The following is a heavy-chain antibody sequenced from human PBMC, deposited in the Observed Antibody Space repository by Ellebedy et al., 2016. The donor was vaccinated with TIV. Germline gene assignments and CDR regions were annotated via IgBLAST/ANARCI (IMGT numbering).Heavy chain of an antibody. CDR3: ARQEPMVRGVSEVVDY. CDR1: GGSISSYY. CDR2: IYYSGST. Sequence: SETLSLTCTVSGGSISSYYWSWIRQPPGKGLEWIGYIYYSGSTNYNPSLKSRVTISVDTSKNQFSLKLSSVTAADTAVYYCARQEPMVRGVSEVVDYWGQGTLVTVSS. J-gene: IGHJ4*02. V-gene: IGHV4-59*08. D-gene: IGHD3-10*01.